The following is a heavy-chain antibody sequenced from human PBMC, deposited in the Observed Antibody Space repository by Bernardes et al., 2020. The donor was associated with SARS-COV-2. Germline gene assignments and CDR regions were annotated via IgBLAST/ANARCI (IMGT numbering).Heavy chain of an antibody. J-gene: IGHJ6*02. CDR1: GGSISSYY. V-gene: IGHV4-59*08. CDR2: IYYSGST. Sequence: SETLSLTCTVSGGSISSYYWSWIRQPPGKGLEWIGYIYYSGSTNYNPSLKSRVTISVDTSKNQFSLKLSSVTAADTAVYYCARAQYSSMTNYYYYGMDVWGQGTTVTVSS. D-gene: IGHD6-19*01. CDR3: ARAQYSSMTNYYYYGMDV.